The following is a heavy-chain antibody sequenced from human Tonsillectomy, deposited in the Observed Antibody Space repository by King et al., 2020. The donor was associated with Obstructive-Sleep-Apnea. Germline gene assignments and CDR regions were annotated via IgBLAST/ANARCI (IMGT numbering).Heavy chain of an antibody. J-gene: IGHJ4*02. V-gene: IGHV3-30*18. CDR1: GFTFSTCG. Sequence: VQLVESGGGVVQPGRSLRVSCVASGFTFSTCGMHWVRQAPGKGLEWVAFISYDGSNKYYADSVKGRFTISRDNSKNTLYLQMDSLRAEDTAVYFCAKDRVQQLLSVFYFHHWGQGTLVTVSS. CDR2: ISYDGSNK. D-gene: IGHD1-1*01. CDR3: AKDRVQQLLSVFYFHH.